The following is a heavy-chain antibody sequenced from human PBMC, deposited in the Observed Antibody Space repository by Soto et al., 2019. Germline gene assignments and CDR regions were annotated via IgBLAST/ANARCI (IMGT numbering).Heavy chain of an antibody. V-gene: IGHV3-23*01. CDR2: LSGSGGTT. CDR3: AKDLESGYNYGPFDS. CDR1: GFTFSTYA. J-gene: IGHJ4*02. D-gene: IGHD5-18*01. Sequence: AGGSLRLSCAASGFTFSTYAMNWVRRAPGKGLEWVSTLSGSGGTTYHADSVKGRFTISRDNSKNTLYLQMNSVRTEDTAVYYCAKDLESGYNYGPFDSWGQGTLVTVSS.